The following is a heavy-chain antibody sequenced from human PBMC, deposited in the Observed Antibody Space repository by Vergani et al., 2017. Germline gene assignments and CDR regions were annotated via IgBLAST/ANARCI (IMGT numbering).Heavy chain of an antibody. CDR1: GFTFSSYA. CDR2: IRDDAGDT. J-gene: IGHJ3*02. Sequence: EVQLLESGGGLVQPWGSLRLSCAASGFTFSSYAMSWVRQAPGKGLEWVASIRDDAGDTHYLDSVKGRFTISRDNAKNSLYLQMNSLTAEDTAVYYCARDYSPVGVDDAFDIWGQGTVVTVSS. CDR3: ARDYSPVGVDDAFDI. D-gene: IGHD6-13*01. V-gene: IGHV3-7*01.